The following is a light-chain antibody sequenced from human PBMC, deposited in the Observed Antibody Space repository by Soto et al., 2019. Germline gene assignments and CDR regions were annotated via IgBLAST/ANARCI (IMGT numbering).Light chain of an antibody. J-gene: IGLJ2*01. CDR1: SSNIGSKT. V-gene: IGLV1-44*01. Sequence: QSVLTQPPSASGTPGQRVTISCSGSSSNIGSKTVNWYQQLPGTAPKLLIYSNNQRPSGVPDRFSGSKSGTSASLAISGLXSXXXADYYCAAWDDSLNGVVFGGGTKLTVL. CDR3: AAWDDSLNGVV. CDR2: SNN.